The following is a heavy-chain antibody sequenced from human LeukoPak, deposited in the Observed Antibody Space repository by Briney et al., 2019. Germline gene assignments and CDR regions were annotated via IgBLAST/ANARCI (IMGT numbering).Heavy chain of an antibody. V-gene: IGHV3-7*02. D-gene: IGHD3-10*01. CDR1: GFTFRSYW. CDR3: ASSFGAPFNY. J-gene: IGHJ4*02. CDR2: IKQDGSEQ. Sequence: GGSLRLSCAASGFTFRSYWMCWVRQAPGKGLEWVANIKQDGSEQYYVDSVKGRFTISRDNAKNSLYLQMNSLRAEDTAVYYCASSFGAPFNYWGQGSLVTVSS.